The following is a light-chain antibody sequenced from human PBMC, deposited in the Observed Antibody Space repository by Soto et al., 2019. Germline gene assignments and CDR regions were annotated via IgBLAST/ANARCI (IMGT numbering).Light chain of an antibody. CDR2: GAS. Sequence: EIVMTQSPATLSVSPGERATLSCRASRNVGSKLAWYQQKPGQAPRLLIYGASTRATGIPARFSGSGSGTEFTLTISRLQSEDNEGNYGQQHNNRATALGQGTKVDIK. CDR1: RNVGSK. J-gene: IGKJ1*01. CDR3: QQHNNRATA. V-gene: IGKV3-15*01.